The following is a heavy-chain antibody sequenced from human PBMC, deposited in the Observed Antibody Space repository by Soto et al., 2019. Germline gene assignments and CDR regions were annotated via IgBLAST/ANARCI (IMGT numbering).Heavy chain of an antibody. CDR2: IIPIFGTA. V-gene: IGHV1-69*12. CDR1: GGTFSSYA. D-gene: IGHD2-21*02. Sequence: QVQLVQSGAAVKKPGSSVKVSCKASGGTFSSYAISWVRQAPGQGLEWMGGIIPIFGTANYAQKFQGRVPITADESTRKDYMELSSLRSEDTAVYYCARHAGCCGDCPLDSWGQGTLVTVSS. J-gene: IGHJ4*02. CDR3: ARHAGCCGDCPLDS.